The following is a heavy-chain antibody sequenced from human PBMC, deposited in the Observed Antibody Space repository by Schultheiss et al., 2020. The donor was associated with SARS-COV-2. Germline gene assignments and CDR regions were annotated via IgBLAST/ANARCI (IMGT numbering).Heavy chain of an antibody. V-gene: IGHV1-69*06. CDR3: ARGKIFGVVSGPSRIYGMDV. J-gene: IGHJ6*02. Sequence: SVKVSCKASGGTFSSYAISWVRQAPGQGLEWMGGIIPIFGTANYAQKFQGRVTITADKSTSTAYMELSSLRSEDTAVYYCARGKIFGVVSGPSRIYGMDVWGQGTTVTVSS. CDR2: IIPIFGTA. D-gene: IGHD3-3*01. CDR1: GGTFSSYA.